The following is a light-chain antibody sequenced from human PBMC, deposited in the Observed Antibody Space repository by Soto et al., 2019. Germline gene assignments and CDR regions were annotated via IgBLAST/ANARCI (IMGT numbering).Light chain of an antibody. CDR2: DAS. V-gene: IGKV3-15*01. CDR1: QSVSSSY. CDR3: QQYNNWPLT. J-gene: IGKJ4*01. Sequence: ERVMTQSPATLSVSPGERATLSCRASQSVSSSYLAWYQQKPGQAPRLLIYDASTRATGIPARLSGSGSGTEFTLTISSLQSEDFAVYYCQQYNNWPLTFGGGTKVDI.